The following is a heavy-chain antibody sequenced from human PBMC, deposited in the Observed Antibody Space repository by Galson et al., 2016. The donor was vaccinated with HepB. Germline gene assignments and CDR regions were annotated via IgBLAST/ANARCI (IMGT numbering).Heavy chain of an antibody. D-gene: IGHD4-23*01. CDR2: IWHDGSNK. CDR3: ARDRLASGNHLDY. Sequence: SLRLSCAASGFTFSTYGMHWVRQAPGKGLEWVAVIWHDGSNKYYADSVKGRFTISRDSSTLYPQMNSLRAEDTAVYYCARDRLASGNHLDYWGQGTLVTVSS. V-gene: IGHV3-33*01. J-gene: IGHJ4*02. CDR1: GFTFSTYG.